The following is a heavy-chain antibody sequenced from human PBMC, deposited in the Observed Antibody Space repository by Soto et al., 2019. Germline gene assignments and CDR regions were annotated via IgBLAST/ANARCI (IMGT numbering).Heavy chain of an antibody. D-gene: IGHD1-26*01. V-gene: IGHV3-48*02. CDR1: GFTFSTYS. J-gene: IGHJ5*02. Sequence: PGGSLRLSCAASGFTFSTYSMNWVRQAPGKGLEWVSYISSSSSTIYYADSVKGRFTISRDNAKNSLYLQMNSLRDEDTAVYYCARDPTIVGATSWFDPWGQGTLVTVSS. CDR3: ARDPTIVGATSWFDP. CDR2: ISSSSSTI.